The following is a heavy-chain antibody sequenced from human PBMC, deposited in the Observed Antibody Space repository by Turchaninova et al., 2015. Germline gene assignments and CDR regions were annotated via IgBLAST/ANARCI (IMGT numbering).Heavy chain of an antibody. CDR3: ARPAFSTSWDFYY. J-gene: IGHJ4*02. D-gene: IGHD6-6*01. CDR2: MDHTGST. CDR1: GSSISSGYY. V-gene: IGHV4-38-2*01. Sequence: QVQLQESGPGLLKPSETLSLTFPVSGSSISSGYYWGWIRQPPGKGLEWIGSMDHTGSTYYNPSLKSRVTMSVDTSKNQFSLRLSSVTAADTAVYFCARPAFSTSWDFYYWGQGTLVTVSS.